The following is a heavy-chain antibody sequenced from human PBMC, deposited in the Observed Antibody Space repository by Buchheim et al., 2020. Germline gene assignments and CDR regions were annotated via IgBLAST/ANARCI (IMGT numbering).Heavy chain of an antibody. Sequence: EVQLLESGGGLVQPGGSLRLSCAASGFTFSSYAMSWVRQAPGKGLEWVSAISGSGGSTYYADSVKGRLTISRDNSKNTLYWQMNSLRAEDTAVYYCAKDRGYSYGSYYYGMDVWGQGTT. CDR3: AKDRGYSYGSYYYGMDV. CDR1: GFTFSSYA. D-gene: IGHD5-18*01. V-gene: IGHV3-23*01. J-gene: IGHJ6*02. CDR2: ISGSGGST.